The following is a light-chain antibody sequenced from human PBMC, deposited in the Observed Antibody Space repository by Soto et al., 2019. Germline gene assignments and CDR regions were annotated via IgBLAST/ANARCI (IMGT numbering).Light chain of an antibody. CDR3: CSYAGSYTYV. J-gene: IGLJ1*01. V-gene: IGLV2-11*01. CDR2: DVT. Sequence: QSVLTQPRSVSGSPGQSVTISCTGTSSDVGGYTYVSWYQQHPGKAPKLLIYDVTERPSGVPARFSGSKSGNTGSLNISGLQAEDEAAYYCCSYAGSYTYVFGTGTKLTVL. CDR1: SSDVGGYTY.